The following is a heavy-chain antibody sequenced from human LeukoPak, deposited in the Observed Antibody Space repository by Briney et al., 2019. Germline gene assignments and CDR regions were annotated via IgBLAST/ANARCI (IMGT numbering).Heavy chain of an antibody. CDR2: ISSSGSTI. J-gene: IGHJ6*02. V-gene: IGHV3-11*01. CDR3: ARGYYDSSGYHYYYYYGMDV. CDR1: GFTFSSYA. Sequence: GGSLRLSCAASGFTFSSYAMSWIRQAPGKGLEWVSYISSSGSTIYYADSVKGRFTISRDNAKNSLYLQMNSLRAEDTAVYYCARGYYDSSGYHYYYYYGMDVWGQGTTVTVSS. D-gene: IGHD3-22*01.